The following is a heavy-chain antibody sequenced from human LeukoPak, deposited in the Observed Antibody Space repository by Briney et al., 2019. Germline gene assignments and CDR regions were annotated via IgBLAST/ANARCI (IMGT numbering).Heavy chain of an antibody. CDR3: ARSVPPTYCGGDCYYAFDI. CDR2: IIPIFGTA. J-gene: IGHJ3*02. D-gene: IGHD2-21*02. V-gene: IGHV1-69*05. Sequence: GASVKVSCKASGGTFSSYAISWVRQAPGQGLEWMGRIIPIFGTANYAQKFQGRVTITTDESTSTACMELSSLRSEDTAVYYCARSVPPTYCGGDCYYAFDIWGQGTMVTVSS. CDR1: GGTFSSYA.